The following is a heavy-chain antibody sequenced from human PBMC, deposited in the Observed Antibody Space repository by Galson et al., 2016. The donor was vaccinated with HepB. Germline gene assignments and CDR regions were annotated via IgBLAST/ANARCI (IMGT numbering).Heavy chain of an antibody. CDR2: VIPVFGTS. CDR3: AVLFVVVTAHDAFDI. J-gene: IGHJ3*02. V-gene: IGHV1-69*13. Sequence: SVKVSCKASGGIFNNSVISWVRQAPGQGLEWMGGVIPVFGTSNHAQKFQGRVTITADESTSTAYMELASLRSEDTAVYYCAVLFVVVTAHDAFDIWGQGTMVTVSS. D-gene: IGHD2-21*02. CDR1: GGIFNNSV.